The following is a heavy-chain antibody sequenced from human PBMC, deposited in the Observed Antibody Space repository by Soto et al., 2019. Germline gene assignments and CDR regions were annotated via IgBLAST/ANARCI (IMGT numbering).Heavy chain of an antibody. Sequence: PSQTLSLTCVISGDSVSSNTAAWNWIRQSPSGGLEWLGRTNYRSRWYYDYAVSVRSRITINPDTSKNQLSLHLTSMTAEDTAVYYCARDGNWRLDYWGQGALVTVSS. CDR3: ARDGNWRLDY. J-gene: IGHJ4*02. CDR2: TNYRSRWYY. D-gene: IGHD1-1*01. CDR1: GDSVSSNTAA. V-gene: IGHV6-1*01.